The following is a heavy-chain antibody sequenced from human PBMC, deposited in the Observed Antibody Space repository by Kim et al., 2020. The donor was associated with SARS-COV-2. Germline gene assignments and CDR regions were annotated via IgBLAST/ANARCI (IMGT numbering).Heavy chain of an antibody. CDR2: IKSKTDGGTT. CDR1: GFTFSNAW. V-gene: IGHV3-15*01. J-gene: IGHJ4*02. Sequence: GGSLRLSCAASGFTFSNAWMSWVRQAPGKGLEWVGRIKSKTDGGTTDYAAPVKGRFTISRDDSKKTLYLQMNSLKTEDTAVYYCTTDESFDSFYHPHDYWGQGTLVTVSS. CDR3: TTDESFDSFYHPHDY. D-gene: IGHD3-9*01.